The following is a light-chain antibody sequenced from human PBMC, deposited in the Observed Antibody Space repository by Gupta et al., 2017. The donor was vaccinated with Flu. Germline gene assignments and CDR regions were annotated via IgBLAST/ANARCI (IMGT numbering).Light chain of an antibody. V-gene: IGKV3-15*01. CDR3: QQYNDWPLT. CDR1: QSVRSS. CDR2: GAS. J-gene: IGKJ1*01. Sequence: EIVMTQSPATLAVSPGERGTLSCRASQSVRSSLAWYQQKPGQAPRLLIYGASTGATGIPARFSGSGSGTDFILTISSLQSEDFAVYYCQQYNDWPLTFGQGTKVEIK.